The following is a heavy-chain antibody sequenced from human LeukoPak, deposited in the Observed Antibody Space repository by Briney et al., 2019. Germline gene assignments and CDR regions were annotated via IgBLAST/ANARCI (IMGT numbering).Heavy chain of an antibody. CDR3: ARRTGPDY. CDR2: ISYDGSNK. D-gene: IGHD3/OR15-3a*01. Sequence: PGGSLRLSCAASGFTFSSYAMHWVRQGPGKWLEWVAVISYDGSNKYYADSVKGRFTISRDNSKNTLYLQMNSLRAEDTAVYYCARRTGPDYWGQGTLVIVSS. V-gene: IGHV3-30-3*01. CDR1: GFTFSSYA. J-gene: IGHJ4*02.